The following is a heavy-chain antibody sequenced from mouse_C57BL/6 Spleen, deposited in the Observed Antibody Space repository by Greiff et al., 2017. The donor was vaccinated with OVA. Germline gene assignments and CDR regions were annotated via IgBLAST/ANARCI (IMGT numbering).Heavy chain of an antibody. CDR3: ASGLLYYFDY. Sequence: EVQLQQSGPGLVKPSQSLSLTCSVTGYSITSGYYWNWIRQFPGNKLEWMGYISYDGSNNYNPSLKNRISITRDTSKNQFFLKLNSVTTEDTATYYCASGLLYYFDYWGQGTTLTVSS. V-gene: IGHV3-6*01. CDR1: GYSITSGYY. CDR2: ISYDGSN. J-gene: IGHJ2*01.